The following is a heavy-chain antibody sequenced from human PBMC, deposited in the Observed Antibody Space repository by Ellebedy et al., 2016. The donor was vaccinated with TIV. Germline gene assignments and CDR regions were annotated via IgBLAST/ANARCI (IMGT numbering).Heavy chain of an antibody. D-gene: IGHD3-10*01. J-gene: IGHJ6*02. CDR3: AREDYGSGGGMDV. Sequence: GESLKISXEASGFTFSSYNMNWVRQAPGKGLEWVSYISSSSRPIYSADSVKGRFTFSRDNAKNSLYVQMNSLRAEDTAVYYCAREDYGSGGGMDVWGQGTTVIVSS. CDR1: GFTFSSYN. V-gene: IGHV3-48*04. CDR2: ISSSSRPI.